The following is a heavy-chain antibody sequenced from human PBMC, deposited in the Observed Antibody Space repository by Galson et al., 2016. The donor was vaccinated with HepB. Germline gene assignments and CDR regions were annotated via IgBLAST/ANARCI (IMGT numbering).Heavy chain of an antibody. CDR2: IFYSGST. Sequence: SETLSLTCSVSGGSISRSGYYWGWIRQPPGKGLEWIGSIFYSGSTYYNPSLKSRVTISVDTSKNQFSLKLTSVTTADTAVYYCARTPSRGGMDVWGQGTTVTVSS. V-gene: IGHV4-39*07. J-gene: IGHJ6*02. CDR1: GGSISRSGYY. D-gene: IGHD3-10*01. CDR3: ARTPSRGGMDV.